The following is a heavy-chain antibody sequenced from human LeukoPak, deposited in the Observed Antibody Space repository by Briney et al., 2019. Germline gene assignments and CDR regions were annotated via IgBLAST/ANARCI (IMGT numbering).Heavy chain of an antibody. CDR3: ATTVTLDF. CDR2: ITGTGGGGNKT. J-gene: IGHJ4*02. V-gene: IGHV3-23*01. D-gene: IGHD2-21*02. CDR1: GFAFRTYA. Sequence: GGSLRLSCVASGFAFRTYAMSWVRQAPGKGLEWVSVITGTGGGGNKTYYADSVKGRFSIYRDDSKNTLFLQMDNLRADDTAVYFCATTVTLDFWGQGALVLVSS.